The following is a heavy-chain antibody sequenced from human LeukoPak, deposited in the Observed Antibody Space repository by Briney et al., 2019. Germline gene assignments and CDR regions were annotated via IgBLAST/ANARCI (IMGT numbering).Heavy chain of an antibody. Sequence: GASVKVSCKASGYTFTNFYIHWVRQAPGQGLEWMGIIHPSGGTTSYAQKFQGRVTLTRDTSTSTVYMEVNRLSSEDTAVYYCARDSRNSIDYWGQGTLVFVSS. D-gene: IGHD1-1*01. CDR2: IHPSGGTT. J-gene: IGHJ4*02. CDR1: GYTFTNFY. V-gene: IGHV1-46*01. CDR3: ARDSRNSIDY.